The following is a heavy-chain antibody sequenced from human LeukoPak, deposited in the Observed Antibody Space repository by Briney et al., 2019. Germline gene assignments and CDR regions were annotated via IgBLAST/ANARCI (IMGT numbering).Heavy chain of an antibody. CDR1: GFTFSNYN. Sequence: PGGSLRLSCTTSGFTFSNYNINWVRQAPGKGLEWVSHISSSGSTIKYADSVKGRFTISRDNAKNTLYLQMNSLRADDTAVYYCARVDWGSGYFDYWGQGTLATVSS. J-gene: IGHJ4*02. CDR2: ISSSGSTI. V-gene: IGHV3-48*01. CDR3: ARVDWGSGYFDY. D-gene: IGHD3-16*01.